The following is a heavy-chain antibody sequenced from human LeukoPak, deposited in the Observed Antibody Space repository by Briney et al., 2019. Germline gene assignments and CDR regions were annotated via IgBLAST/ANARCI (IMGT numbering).Heavy chain of an antibody. V-gene: IGHV4-4*02. Sequence: SETLSLTCAVSGGSISSSNWWSWVRQPPGKGLEWIGEIYHSGSTNYNPSLKSRVTISVDKSKNQFSPKLSSVTAADTAVYYCARDRITIFGVASEYYYYGMDVWGQGTTVTVSS. D-gene: IGHD3-3*01. J-gene: IGHJ6*02. CDR1: GGSISSSNW. CDR2: IYHSGST. CDR3: ARDRITIFGVASEYYYYGMDV.